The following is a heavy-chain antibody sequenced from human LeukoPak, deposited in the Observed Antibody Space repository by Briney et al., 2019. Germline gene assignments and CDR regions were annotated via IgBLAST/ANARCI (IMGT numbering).Heavy chain of an antibody. Sequence: SETLSLTCTVSGGSVTSGSYYWSWIRQPPGKTLEWIGYISYTGTTNYNPSLRSRVTISVGMSMNQIFLKLNSVTAADTAVYHCASPSGGRYRDDALDIWGQGTMVTVSS. D-gene: IGHD3-10*01. CDR2: ISYTGTT. J-gene: IGHJ3*02. V-gene: IGHV4-61*01. CDR3: ASPSGGRYRDDALDI. CDR1: GGSVTSGSYY.